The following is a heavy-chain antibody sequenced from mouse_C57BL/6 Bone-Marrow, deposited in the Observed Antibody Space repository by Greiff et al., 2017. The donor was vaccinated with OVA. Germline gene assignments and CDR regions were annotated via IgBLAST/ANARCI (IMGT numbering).Heavy chain of an antibody. D-gene: IGHD4-1*01. CDR1: GYTFTSYG. V-gene: IGHV1-81*01. CDR3: ARNWVAWFAY. CDR2: IYPRSGNT. Sequence: QVQLKESGAELARPGASVKLSCKASGYTFTSYGISWVKQRTGQGLEWIGEIYPRSGNTYYNEKFKGKAPLTADKSSSTAYMELRSLTSEDAAVYFCARNWVAWFAYWGQGTLVTVSA. J-gene: IGHJ3*01.